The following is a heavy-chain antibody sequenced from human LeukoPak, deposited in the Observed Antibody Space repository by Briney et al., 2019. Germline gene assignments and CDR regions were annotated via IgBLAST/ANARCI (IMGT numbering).Heavy chain of an antibody. Sequence: SETLSLTCAVYGVSFSGYYWSWIRQPPGKGLEWIGEINHSGSTNYNPSLKSRVTISVDTSKNQFSLKLSSVTAADTAVYYCARKYSSVWFDPWGQGTLVTVSS. CDR1: GVSFSGYY. D-gene: IGHD6-19*01. V-gene: IGHV4-34*01. J-gene: IGHJ5*02. CDR2: INHSGST. CDR3: ARKYSSVWFDP.